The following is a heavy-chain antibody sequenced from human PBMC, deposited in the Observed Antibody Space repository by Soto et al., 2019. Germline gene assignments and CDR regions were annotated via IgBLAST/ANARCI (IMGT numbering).Heavy chain of an antibody. J-gene: IGHJ4*02. Sequence: KVSCKVSGYSFAGYWITWVLQKPGKGLEWMGRIDPSDSQTYYSPSFRGHVTISVTKSITTVFLQWSSLRASDTAMYYCARQIYDSDTGPNFQYYFDSWGQGTPVTVSS. CDR2: IDPSDSQT. CDR3: ARQIYDSDTGPNFQYYFDS. V-gene: IGHV5-10-1*01. CDR1: GYSFAGYW. D-gene: IGHD3-22*01.